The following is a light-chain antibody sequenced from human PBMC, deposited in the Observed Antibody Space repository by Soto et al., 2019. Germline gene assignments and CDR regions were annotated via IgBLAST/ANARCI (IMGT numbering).Light chain of an antibody. CDR1: FSDIGSYNL. CDR2: EVI. Sequence: QSALTQPASVSGSPGQSITISCTVSFSDIGSYNLVSWYQQHPGKAPKLMIYEVIKRPSGVSDRFSGSKSGNTASLTISGLQAEDEAHYYCCSYAGRSSSLFGGGTKLTVL. V-gene: IGLV2-23*02. J-gene: IGLJ2*01. CDR3: CSYAGRSSSL.